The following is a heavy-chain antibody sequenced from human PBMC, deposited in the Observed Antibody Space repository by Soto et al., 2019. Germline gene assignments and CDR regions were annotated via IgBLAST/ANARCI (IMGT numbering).Heavy chain of an antibody. D-gene: IGHD4-4*01. CDR1: GGSISSYY. CDR2: IYYSGST. CDR3: ASLYSNYYYYYLDV. V-gene: IGHV4-59*08. Sequence: SETLSLTCTVSGGSISSYYWSWIRQPPGKGLEWIGYIYYSGSTNYNPSLKSRVIISVDTSKNQFSLKLSSVTAADTAVYYCASLYSNYYYYYLDVWGKGTTVTVSS. J-gene: IGHJ6*03.